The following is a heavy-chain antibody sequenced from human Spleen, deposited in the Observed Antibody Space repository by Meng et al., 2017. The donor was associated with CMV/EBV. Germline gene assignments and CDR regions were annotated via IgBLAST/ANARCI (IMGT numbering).Heavy chain of an antibody. J-gene: IGHJ4*02. CDR3: ARAVKGEPRGYFDY. V-gene: IGHV1-2*02. Sequence: ASVKVSCKASGYRFTAYYMHWVRQAPGQFEWMGYINPDTGVIKYAQTFQGRVTMTRDTSINTFYLELGSLGSDDAAVYYCARAVKGEPRGYFDYWGQGTLVTVSS. D-gene: IGHD1-14*01. CDR1: GYRFTAYY. CDR2: INPDTGVI.